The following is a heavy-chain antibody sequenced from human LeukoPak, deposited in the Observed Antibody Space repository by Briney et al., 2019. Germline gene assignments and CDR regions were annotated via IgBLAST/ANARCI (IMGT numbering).Heavy chain of an antibody. CDR1: GYTFTSYY. CDR2: INPSGGST. J-gene: IGHJ4*02. CDR3: ALAGYYYDSSGYYPAPFDY. V-gene: IGHV1-46*01. D-gene: IGHD3-22*01. Sequence: ASVKVSCKASGYTFTSYYMHWVRQAPGQGLEWMGIINPSGGSTSYAQKFQGRVTMTRDTSTSTVYMELSSLRSEDTAVYYCALAGYYYDSSGYYPAPFDYWGQGTLVTVSS.